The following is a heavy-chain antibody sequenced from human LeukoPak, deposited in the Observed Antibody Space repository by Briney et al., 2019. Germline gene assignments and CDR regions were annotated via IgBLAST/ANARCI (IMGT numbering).Heavy chain of an antibody. CDR2: IYHSGST. CDR3: ARVLGWFDP. Sequence: SETLSLTCAVSGYSISSGYYWGWIRQPPGKGLEWIGSIYHSGSTYYNLSLKSRVTISVDTSKNQFSLKLSSVTAADTAVYYCARVLGWFDPWGQGTLVTVSS. D-gene: IGHD1-26*01. V-gene: IGHV4-38-2*01. CDR1: GYSISSGYY. J-gene: IGHJ5*02.